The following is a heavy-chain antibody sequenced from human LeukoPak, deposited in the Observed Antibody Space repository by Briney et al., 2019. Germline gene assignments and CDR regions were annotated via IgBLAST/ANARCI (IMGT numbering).Heavy chain of an antibody. V-gene: IGHV3-23*01. CDR2: ISGSGGRT. J-gene: IGHJ4*01. D-gene: IGHD6-19*01. Sequence: PGGSLRLSCAASGFTFTNYAMGWVRQAPGKGLEWVSSISGSGGRTYYADSVKGRFTISRDNAKNSLFLQMNSLRAEDTAIYYCARLYGAGTAGYFDYWGRGTLVTVSS. CDR1: GFTFTNYA. CDR3: ARLYGAGTAGYFDY.